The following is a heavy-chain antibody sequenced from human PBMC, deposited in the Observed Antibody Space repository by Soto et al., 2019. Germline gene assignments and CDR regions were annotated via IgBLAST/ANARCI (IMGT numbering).Heavy chain of an antibody. CDR2: IWYDGSNK. Sequence: QVPLVESGGGVVQPGRSLRLSCAASGFTFSSYGMYWVRQAPGKGLEWVAVIWYDGSNKYYADSVKGRFTISRDNSKNTLYLQRNSLRAEDTAVYYCARDGWGILGVTGDDYWGQGTLVTVSS. V-gene: IGHV3-33*01. CDR3: ARDGWGILGVTGDDY. D-gene: IGHD1-26*01. CDR1: GFTFSSYG. J-gene: IGHJ4*02.